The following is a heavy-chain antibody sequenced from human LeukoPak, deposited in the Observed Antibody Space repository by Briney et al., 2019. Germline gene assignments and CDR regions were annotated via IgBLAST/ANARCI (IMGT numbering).Heavy chain of an antibody. V-gene: IGHV4-39*01. CDR3: ARTKIRSRGFDY. CDR2: IYYSGST. D-gene: IGHD3-10*01. Sequence: SETLSITCTVSGGSISSSSYYWGWIRQPPGKGLEWIGSIYYSGSTYYNPSLKSRVTISVDTSKNQFSLKLSSVTAADTAVYYCARTKIRSRGFDYWGQGTLVTVSS. CDR1: GGSISSSSYY. J-gene: IGHJ4*02.